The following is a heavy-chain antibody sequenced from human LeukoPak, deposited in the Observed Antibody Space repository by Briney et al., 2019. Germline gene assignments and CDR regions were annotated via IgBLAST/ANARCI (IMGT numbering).Heavy chain of an antibody. CDR3: ARELGYCSSTSCYGY. J-gene: IGHJ4*02. Sequence: PGGSLRLSCAASGFDFSSYGMNCVRQAPGKRLEWVSYISSSSSSIYYADSVKGRFTISRDSAKSSLYLQMNSLRAEDTAVYYCARELGYCSSTSCYGYWGQGTLVTVSS. CDR2: ISSSSSSI. D-gene: IGHD2-2*01. V-gene: IGHV3-48*01. CDR1: GFDFSSYG.